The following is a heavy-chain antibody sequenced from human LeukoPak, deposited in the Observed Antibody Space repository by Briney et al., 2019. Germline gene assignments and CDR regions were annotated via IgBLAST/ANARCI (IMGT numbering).Heavy chain of an antibody. D-gene: IGHD3-3*01. J-gene: IGHJ4*02. Sequence: GGSLGLSCAASGFAFSSYGMSWVRQAPGKGLEWVSSISANDVGTYYADSVRGRFTIYRDNSKNTLFLQMSRLRLEDTAVYYCAKITDALEWELLLDYWGQGTLVTVSS. V-gene: IGHV3-23*01. CDR3: AKITDALEWELLLDY. CDR2: ISANDVGT. CDR1: GFAFSSYG.